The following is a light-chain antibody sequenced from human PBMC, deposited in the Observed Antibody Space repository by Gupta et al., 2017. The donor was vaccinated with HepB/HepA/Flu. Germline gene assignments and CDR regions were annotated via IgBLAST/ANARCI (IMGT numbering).Light chain of an antibody. CDR1: QSVSSSY. J-gene: IGKJ4*01. Sequence: EIVLTQSPGTLSLSPGERATLSCRASQSVSSSYLAWYQQKPGQAPRLLIYGASSRATGIPDRFSGSGSGTDFTLTISRREPEDFAVYYCQQYGSSRALTFGGGTKVEIK. CDR2: GAS. V-gene: IGKV3-20*01. CDR3: QQYGSSRALT.